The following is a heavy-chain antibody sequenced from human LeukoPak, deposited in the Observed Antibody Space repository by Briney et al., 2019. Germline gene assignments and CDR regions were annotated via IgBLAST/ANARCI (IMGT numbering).Heavy chain of an antibody. CDR2: IYYSGST. Sequence: SETLSLTCTVSGGSISSYYWSWIRQPPGKGLEWIGYIYYSGSTNYNPSLKSRVTISVDTSKNQFSLKLSSVTAADTAVYYCAGDCSSTSCYRGWGQGTLVTVSS. D-gene: IGHD2-2*01. CDR1: GGSISSYY. CDR3: AGDCSSTSCYRG. V-gene: IGHV4-59*12. J-gene: IGHJ4*02.